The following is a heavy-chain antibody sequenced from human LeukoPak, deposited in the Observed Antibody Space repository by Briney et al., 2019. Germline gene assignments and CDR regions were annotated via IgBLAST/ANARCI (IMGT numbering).Heavy chain of an antibody. Sequence: PSETQSLTCAVYGGSFSGYYWSWIRQPPGKGLEWIGEINHSGSTNYNPSLKSRATISVDTSKNQFSLKLSSVTAADTAVYYCARGQDSGSYFDYWGQGTLVTVSS. CDR1: GGSFSGYY. D-gene: IGHD1-26*01. CDR3: ARGQDSGSYFDY. J-gene: IGHJ4*02. V-gene: IGHV4-34*01. CDR2: INHSGST.